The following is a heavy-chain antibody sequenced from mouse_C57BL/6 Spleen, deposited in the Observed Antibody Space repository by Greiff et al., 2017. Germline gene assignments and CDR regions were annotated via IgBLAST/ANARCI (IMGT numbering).Heavy chain of an antibody. CDR1: GFNIKNTY. J-gene: IGHJ1*03. D-gene: IGHD1-1*01. CDR3: ARSYYYGYWYFDV. Sequence: EVMLVESVAELVRPGASVKLSCTASGFNIKNTYMHWVKQRPEQGLEWIGRIDPANGNTKYAPQFQGTATITADTSSNTAYLQLSSLTSEDTAIYYCARSYYYGYWYFDVWGTGTTVTDSS. CDR2: IDPANGNT. V-gene: IGHV14-3*01.